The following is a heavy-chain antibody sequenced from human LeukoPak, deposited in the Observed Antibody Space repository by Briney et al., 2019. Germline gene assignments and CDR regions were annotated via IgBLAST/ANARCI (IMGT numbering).Heavy chain of an antibody. J-gene: IGHJ3*02. Sequence: GASVKVSCKASGYTFTSYAMNWVRQAPGQGLEWMGWINTNTGNPTYAQGFTGRFVFSLDTSVSTAYLQVSSLKAEDTAVYYCASSITIFGVVIGAFDIWGQGTMVTVSS. CDR2: INTNTGNP. D-gene: IGHD3-3*01. CDR1: GYTFTSYA. V-gene: IGHV7-4-1*02. CDR3: ASSITIFGVVIGAFDI.